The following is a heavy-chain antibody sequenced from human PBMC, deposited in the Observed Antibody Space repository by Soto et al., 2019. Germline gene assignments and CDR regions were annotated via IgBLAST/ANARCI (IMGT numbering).Heavy chain of an antibody. CDR3: ATGQRPIRFLEWLSRYYFDF. CDR2: FDPEDGET. V-gene: IGHV1-24*01. J-gene: IGHJ4*02. Sequence: ASVKVSCKVSGYTLTELSMHWVRQAPGKGLEWMGGFDPEDGETVYAQKFQGRVTMTEDTSTDTAYMELSSLRSEDTAVYYCATGQRPIRFLEWLSRYYFDFWGQGTLVTVSS. CDR1: GYTLTELS. D-gene: IGHD3-3*01.